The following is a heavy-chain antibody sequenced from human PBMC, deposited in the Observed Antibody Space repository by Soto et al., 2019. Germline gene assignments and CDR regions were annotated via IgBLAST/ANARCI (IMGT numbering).Heavy chain of an antibody. Sequence: VQLLESGGVLVQPGGSLRLSCAASGFTFSTYAMSWVRQAPGKGLEWVSSINKNGGSTFYADSVKGRFTISRDNSKDTRFLQMNSLRAEDTALHYCAKRPSYDFVNWGQGTLVTVSS. D-gene: IGHD3-3*01. J-gene: IGHJ4*02. CDR3: AKRPSYDFVN. CDR2: INKNGGST. V-gene: IGHV3-23*01. CDR1: GFTFSTYA.